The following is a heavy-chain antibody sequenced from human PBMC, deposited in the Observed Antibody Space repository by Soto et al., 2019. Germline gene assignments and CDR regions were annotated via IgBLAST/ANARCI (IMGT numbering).Heavy chain of an antibody. D-gene: IGHD7-27*01. Sequence: EVKVVESGGGLVQPGGSLRLSCASSGFTFSDNWMHCVRQPPGKGPVWVSRISGDASSTYYADSVKGRFTISRDSAKNTVYLPMDSLSVEDTSVYYCTRGGTRTTYWGLFDSWDQGTLVTVSS. CDR2: ISGDASST. CDR1: GFTFSDNW. V-gene: IGHV3-74*01. CDR3: TRGGTRTTYWGLFDS. J-gene: IGHJ4*02.